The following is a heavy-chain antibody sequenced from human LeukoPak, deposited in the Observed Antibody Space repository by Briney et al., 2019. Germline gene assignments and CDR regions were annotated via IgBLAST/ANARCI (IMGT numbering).Heavy chain of an antibody. CDR3: TTTPTYGRPRPHWD. CDR2: VDPDEGDT. D-gene: IGHD3-10*02. J-gene: IGHJ4*02. CDR1: GYTFSHHY. Sequence: ASVKVSCKTSGYTFSHHYIHWVKQAPGKGPEWMGRVDPDEGDTQYAEKFHGRVTITADTSADIVYMELSSLRPEDTAIYYCTTTPTYGRPRPHWDWGQGTLVTVSS. V-gene: IGHV1-69-2*01.